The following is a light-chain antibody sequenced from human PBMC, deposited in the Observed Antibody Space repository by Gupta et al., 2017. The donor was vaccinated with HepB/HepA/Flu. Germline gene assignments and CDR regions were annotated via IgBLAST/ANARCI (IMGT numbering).Light chain of an antibody. CDR2: DVT. J-gene: IGLJ1*01. V-gene: IGLV2-14*03. Sequence: SALTQPASVSGSPGQSITISCTGTTSDVGDYNYVSWYQQHPGKAPTLLIYDVTKRPAGVATSFSGSKSGNTASLSISEPQEEVEADYYSSSPSSSTTRVFGTGTKVTVL. CDR1: TSDVGDYNY. CDR3: SSPSSSTTRV.